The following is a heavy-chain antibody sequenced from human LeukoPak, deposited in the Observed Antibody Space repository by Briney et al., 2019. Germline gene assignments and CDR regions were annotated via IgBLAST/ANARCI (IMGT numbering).Heavy chain of an antibody. Sequence: GGSLRLSCAASGFTFSSYWMHWVRQAPGKGLVWVSRINSDGSSTSYADSVKGRFTISRDNAKNTLYLQMDSLRAEDTAVYYCARVSMVRGVSVSYFDYWGQGTLVTVSS. CDR3: ARVSMVRGVSVSYFDY. D-gene: IGHD3-10*01. CDR1: GFTFSSYW. V-gene: IGHV3-74*01. CDR2: INSDGSST. J-gene: IGHJ4*02.